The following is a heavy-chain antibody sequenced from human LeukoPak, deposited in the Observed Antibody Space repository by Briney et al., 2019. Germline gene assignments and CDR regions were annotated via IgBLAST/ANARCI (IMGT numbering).Heavy chain of an antibody. D-gene: IGHD2-2*01. CDR3: AREGDFCTSNTCYSWFDP. J-gene: IGHJ5*02. CDR2: ISAHNAHT. CDR1: GYTFTSYG. Sequence: ASVKVSCKASGYTFTSYGISWVRQPPGQGLEWMGWISAHNAHTNYAQKFQGRVTMTTDTPTSTAYMELRSLRSDDTAIYYCAREGDFCTSNTCYSWFDPWGQGTLVTVSP. V-gene: IGHV1-18*01.